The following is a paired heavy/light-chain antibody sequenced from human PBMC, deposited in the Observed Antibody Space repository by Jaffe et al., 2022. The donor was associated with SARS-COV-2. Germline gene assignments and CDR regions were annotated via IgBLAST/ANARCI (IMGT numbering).Heavy chain of an antibody. J-gene: IGHJ6*02. V-gene: IGHV3-74*01. CDR2: INSDGSST. CDR1: GFTFSSYW. CDR3: ARDFEQKYYYDSSGYYYYYGMDV. Sequence: EVQLVESGGGLVQPGGSLRLSCAASGFTFSSYWMHWVRQAPGKGLVWVSRINSDGSSTSYADSVKGRFTISRDNAKNTLYLQMNSLRAEDTAVYYCARDFEQKYYYDSSGYYYYYGMDVWGQGTTVTVSS. D-gene: IGHD3-22*01.
Light chain of an antibody. V-gene: IGLV3-25*03. CDR2: KDS. J-gene: IGLJ1*01. Sequence: SYELTQPPSVSVSPGQTARITCSGDALPKQYAYWYQQKPGQAPVLVIYKDSERPSGIPERFSGSSSGTTVTLTISGVQAEDEADYYCQSADSSGTLYVFGTGTKVTVL. CDR1: ALPKQY. CDR3: QSADSSGTLYV.